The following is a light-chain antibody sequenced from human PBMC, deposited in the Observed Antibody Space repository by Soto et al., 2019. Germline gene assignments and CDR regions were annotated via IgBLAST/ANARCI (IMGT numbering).Light chain of an antibody. Sequence: QSVLTQPPSASGSPGQSVTISCTGTSSDVGGYNYVSWYQQHPGKAPKLMIYEVSKRPSGVPDRFSGSKSGNTASLTVSGLQAEDEGHYYCTSYRRGPLYVFGTGTKVTVL. CDR2: EVS. V-gene: IGLV2-8*01. CDR3: TSYRRGPLYV. CDR1: SSDVGGYNY. J-gene: IGLJ1*01.